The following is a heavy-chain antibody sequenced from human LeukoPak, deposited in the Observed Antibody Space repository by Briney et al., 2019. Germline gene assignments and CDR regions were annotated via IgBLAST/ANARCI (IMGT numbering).Heavy chain of an antibody. CDR3: ARLGSRVV. CDR2: IYYSGST. CDR1: GGSISSSSYY. Sequence: SETLSLTYTVSGGSISSSSYYWGWIRQPPGKGLEWIGSIYYSGSTYYNPSLKSRVTISVDTSKNQFSLKLSSVTAADTAVYYCARLGSRVVWGQGTLVIVSS. J-gene: IGHJ4*02. D-gene: IGHD3-10*01. V-gene: IGHV4-39*07.